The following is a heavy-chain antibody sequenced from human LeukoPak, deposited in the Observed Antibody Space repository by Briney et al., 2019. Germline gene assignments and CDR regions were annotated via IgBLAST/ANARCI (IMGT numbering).Heavy chain of an antibody. Sequence: SETLSLTCTVSGGSISSYYWSWIRQPPGTGLEWIGYIYYSGSTNYNPSLKSRVSISVDTSKNRFSLKLNSVTAADTAVYYCARGRDYYDSSSFFDYWGQGALVTVSS. CDR1: GGSISSYY. CDR3: ARGRDYYDSSSFFDY. D-gene: IGHD3-22*01. J-gene: IGHJ4*02. CDR2: IYYSGST. V-gene: IGHV4-59*01.